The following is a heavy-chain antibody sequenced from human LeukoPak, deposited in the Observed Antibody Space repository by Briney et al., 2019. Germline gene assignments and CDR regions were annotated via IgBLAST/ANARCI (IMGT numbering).Heavy chain of an antibody. CDR1: GGSFSGYY. Sequence: SETLSLTCAVSGGSFSGYYWTWIRQPPGKGLEWIGEINHSGSANYNPSLMSRVTISLDTSKNHFSLNLSSVTAADTAVYYCARDAYGGNSYGAFDIWGQGTMVTVSS. CDR2: INHSGSA. D-gene: IGHD4-23*01. V-gene: IGHV4-34*01. CDR3: ARDAYGGNSYGAFDI. J-gene: IGHJ3*02.